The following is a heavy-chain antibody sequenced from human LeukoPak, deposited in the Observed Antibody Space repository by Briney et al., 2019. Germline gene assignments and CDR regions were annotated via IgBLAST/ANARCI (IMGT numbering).Heavy chain of an antibody. J-gene: IGHJ4*02. CDR2: IVVGSGNT. CDR3: AAMIVGSPGYFDY. CDR1: GFTFTSSA. V-gene: IGHV1-58*02. D-gene: IGHD3-22*01. Sequence: SVKVSCKASGFTFTSSAMRWVRQARGQRLEWIGWIVVGSGNTNYAQKFQERVTITRDMSTSTAYMELSSLRSEDTAVYYCAAMIVGSPGYFDYWGQGTLVTVSS.